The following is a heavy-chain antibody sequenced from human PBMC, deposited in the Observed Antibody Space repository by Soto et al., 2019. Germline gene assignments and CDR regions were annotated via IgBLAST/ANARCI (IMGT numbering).Heavy chain of an antibody. V-gene: IGHV4-4*07. CDR1: GGSISSYY. Sequence: QVQLQESGPGLVKPSQTLSLTCTVSGGSISSYYWSWIRQPAGKGLEWIGRIYTSGSTNYNPSLKSRVTMSVDTSKNQFSLKLSSVTAADTAVYYCARDRSGYCSSTSCYSWFDPWGQGTLVTVSS. CDR2: IYTSGST. D-gene: IGHD2-2*01. J-gene: IGHJ5*02. CDR3: ARDRSGYCSSTSCYSWFDP.